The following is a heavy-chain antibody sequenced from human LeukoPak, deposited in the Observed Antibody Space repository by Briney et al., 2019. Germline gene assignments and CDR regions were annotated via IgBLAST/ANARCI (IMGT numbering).Heavy chain of an antibody. CDR1: GFSFSDYS. CDR3: ARENWFDP. V-gene: IGHV3-21*01. CDR2: ISSSSSYI. J-gene: IGHJ5*02. Sequence: GGSLRLSCGASGFSFSDYSMNWVRQAPGKGLEWVSSISSSSSYIYYADSVKGRFTISRDNAKNSLYLQMNSLRAEDTAVYYCARENWFDPWGQGTLVTVSS.